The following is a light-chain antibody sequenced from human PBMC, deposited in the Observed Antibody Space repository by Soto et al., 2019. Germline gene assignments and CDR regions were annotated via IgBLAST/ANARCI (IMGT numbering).Light chain of an antibody. CDR2: DVS. CDR3: CAGTSVV. J-gene: IGLJ2*01. Sequence: QSVLTQPRSGSGSPGQSVAISCTGTSSDVGGYNYVSWYQQHPGKAPKLIIDDVSARPSGVPDRFSGSKSGNTASLTISGLQAEDEADYYCCAGTSVVFGGGTKVTVL. V-gene: IGLV2-11*01. CDR1: SSDVGGYNY.